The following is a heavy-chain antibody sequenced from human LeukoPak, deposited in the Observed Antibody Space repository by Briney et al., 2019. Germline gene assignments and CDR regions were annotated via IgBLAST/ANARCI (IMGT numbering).Heavy chain of an antibody. V-gene: IGHV3-23*01. CDR1: GFTFSSYA. D-gene: IGHD5-18*01. J-gene: IGHJ4*02. Sequence: PGRSLRLSCAASGFTFSSYAMSWVRQAPGKGLEWVSAISGSGGSTYYADSVKGRFTISRDNSKNTLYLQMNSLRAEDTAVYYCARGSGYSYAFDYWGQGTLVTVSS. CDR2: ISGSGGST. CDR3: ARGSGYSYAFDY.